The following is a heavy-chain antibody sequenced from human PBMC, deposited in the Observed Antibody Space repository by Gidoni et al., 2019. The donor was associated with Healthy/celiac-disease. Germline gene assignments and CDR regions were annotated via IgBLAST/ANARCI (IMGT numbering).Heavy chain of an antibody. Sequence: QVQLQQWGAGLFKPSEPLSLTCAVYGGSFSRYYWRWIRQPPGKGLEWIGEINHSGSTNSNPSLKSRVTISVDTSKNQVSLKLSSVTAADTAVYYCAGTLRRYYGSGSHKSYYMDVWGKGTTVTVSS. J-gene: IGHJ6*03. D-gene: IGHD3-10*01. CDR2: INHSGST. V-gene: IGHV4-34*01. CDR1: GGSFSRYY. CDR3: AGTLRRYYGSGSHKSYYMDV.